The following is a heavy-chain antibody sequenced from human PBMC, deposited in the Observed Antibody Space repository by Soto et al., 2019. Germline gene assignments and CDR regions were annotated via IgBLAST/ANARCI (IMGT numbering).Heavy chain of an antibody. D-gene: IGHD3-16*01. CDR2: LYWDDDK. Sequence: QITLKESGPTLVKPTQTLTLTCTFSGFSLSTSGVGVGWIRQPPGKALEWLALLYWDDDKRYSLSLKSRLTTTRDPPKTQVALTMPNMDPVNTPTYSCPHRQRTFYFAYGGQETLATVPS. V-gene: IGHV2-5*02. CDR1: GFSLSTSGVG. J-gene: IGHJ4*02. CDR3: PHRQRTFYFAY.